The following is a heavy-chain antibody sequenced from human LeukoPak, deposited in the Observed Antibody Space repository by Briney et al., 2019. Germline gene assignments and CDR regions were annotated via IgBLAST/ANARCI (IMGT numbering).Heavy chain of an antibody. J-gene: IGHJ4*02. CDR1: GFTFTTFN. Sequence: PGGSLRLSCAASGFTFTTFNMNWVRQSPGKGLEWVSCISSSSDYIYYADSVKGRFTISRDNSRNSLYLQMNSLRAEDTAVYYCAGRDYGDYFFDSWGQPTLVTVSS. V-gene: IGHV3-21*01. CDR3: AGRDYGDYFFDS. D-gene: IGHD4-17*01. CDR2: ISSSSDYI.